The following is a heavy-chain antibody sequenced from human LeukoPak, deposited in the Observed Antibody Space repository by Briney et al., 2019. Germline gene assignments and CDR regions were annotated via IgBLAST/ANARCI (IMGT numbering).Heavy chain of an antibody. Sequence: GGSLRLSCAASGFTFSGYAMNWVRQAPGKGLEWVASINHNGNVNYYVDSVKGRFTISRDNAKNSLYLQMSNLRAEDTAVYFCARGGGLDVWGQGATVTVSS. V-gene: IGHV3-7*03. J-gene: IGHJ6*02. D-gene: IGHD3-16*01. CDR2: INHNGNVN. CDR1: GFTFSGYA. CDR3: ARGGGLDV.